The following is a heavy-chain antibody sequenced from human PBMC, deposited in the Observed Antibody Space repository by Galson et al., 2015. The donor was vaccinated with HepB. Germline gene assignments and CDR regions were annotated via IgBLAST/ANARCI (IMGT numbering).Heavy chain of an antibody. V-gene: IGHV3-33*01. CDR1: GFTFSSYG. Sequence: SLRLSCAASGFTFSSYGMHWVRQAPGKGLEWVAVIWYDGSNKYYADSVKGRFTISRDNSKNTLYLQMNSLRAEDTAVYYCARDKEGSYDFWSGYYPGDGMDVWGQGTTVTVSS. CDR2: IWYDGSNK. CDR3: ARDKEGSYDFWSGYYPGDGMDV. J-gene: IGHJ6*02. D-gene: IGHD3-3*01.